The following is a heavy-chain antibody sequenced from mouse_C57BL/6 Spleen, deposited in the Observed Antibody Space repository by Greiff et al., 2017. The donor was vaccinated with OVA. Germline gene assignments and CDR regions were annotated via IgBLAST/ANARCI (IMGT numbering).Heavy chain of an antibody. D-gene: IGHD2-5*01. CDR3: ARSAHSKGYFDY. CDR2: IYPGDGDT. V-gene: IGHV1-80*01. J-gene: IGHJ2*01. CDR1: GYAFSSYW. Sequence: QVQLKQSGAELVKPGASVKISCKASGYAFSSYWMNWVKQRPGKGLEWIGQIYPGDGDTNYNGKFKGKATLTADKSSSTAYMQLSSLTSEDSAVYFCARSAHSKGYFDYWGQGTTLTVSS.